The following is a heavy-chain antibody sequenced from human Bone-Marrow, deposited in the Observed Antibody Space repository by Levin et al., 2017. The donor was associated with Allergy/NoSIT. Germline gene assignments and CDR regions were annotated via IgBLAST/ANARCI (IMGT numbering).Heavy chain of an antibody. V-gene: IGHV4-39*01. Sequence: SETLSLTCTVSGGSISSSSYYWGWIRQPPGKGLEWIGSIYYSGSTYYNPSLKSRVTISVDTSKNQFSLKLSSVTAADTAVYYCARRCGSSCPDYYYYGMDVWGQGTTVTVSS. CDR2: IYYSGST. CDR1: GGSISSSSYY. D-gene: IGHD6-13*01. J-gene: IGHJ6*02. CDR3: ARRCGSSCPDYYYYGMDV.